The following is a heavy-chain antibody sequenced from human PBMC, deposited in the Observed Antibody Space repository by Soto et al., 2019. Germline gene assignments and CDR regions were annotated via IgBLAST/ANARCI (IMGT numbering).Heavy chain of an antibody. CDR3: AGISRSSRRRHTRLAHG. V-gene: IGHV4-59*01. Sequence: PGQGLEWIGYIYDSGSTNYNPSLKSRVTISVDTSKNQFSLKLSSVTAADTAVYYCAGISRSSRRRHTRLAHG. CDR2: IYDSGST. J-gene: IGHJ6*01. D-gene: IGHD3-9*01.